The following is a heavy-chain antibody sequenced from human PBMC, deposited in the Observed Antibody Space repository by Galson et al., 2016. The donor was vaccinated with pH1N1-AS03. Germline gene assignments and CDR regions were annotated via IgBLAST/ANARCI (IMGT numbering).Heavy chain of an antibody. CDR3: ARDRPNYNVYLDH. V-gene: IGHV3-48*01. CDR1: GFTFSSYS. Sequence: SLRLSCAASGFTFSSYSMNWVRQAPGKGLEWVSYISSSRRTIYYADSVKGRFTISTDNAKNSLYLQMSSLRAEDTAVYYCARDRPNYNVYLDHWGQGILVTVSS. D-gene: IGHD5-24*01. J-gene: IGHJ4*02. CDR2: ISSSRRTI.